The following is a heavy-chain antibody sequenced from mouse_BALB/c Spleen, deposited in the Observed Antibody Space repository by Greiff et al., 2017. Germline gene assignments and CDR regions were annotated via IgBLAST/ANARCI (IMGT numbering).Heavy chain of an antibody. D-gene: IGHD1-1*01. J-gene: IGHJ4*01. CDR2: IDPENGNT. CDR3: ASGYYGSSYAMDY. V-gene: IGHV14-1*02. Sequence: EVQVVESGAELVRPGALVKLSCKASGFNIKDYYMHWVKQRPEQGLEWIGWIDPENGNTIYDPKFQGKASITADTSSNTAYLQLSSLTSEDTAVYYCASGYYGSSYAMDYWGQGTSVTVSS. CDR1: GFNIKDYY.